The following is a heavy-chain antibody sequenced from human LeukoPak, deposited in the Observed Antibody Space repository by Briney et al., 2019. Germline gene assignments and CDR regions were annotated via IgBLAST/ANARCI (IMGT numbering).Heavy chain of an antibody. CDR3: ARAYDFWSGYLVEAFDI. J-gene: IGHJ3*02. D-gene: IGHD3-3*01. V-gene: IGHV3-11*01. CDR2: ISSSGSTI. CDR1: GFTFSDYY. Sequence: GGSLRLSCAASGFTFSDYYMSWIRQAPGTGLEWVSYISSSGSTIYYADSVKGRFTISRDNAKNSLYLQMNSLRAEDTAVYYCARAYDFWSGYLVEAFDIWGQGTMVTVSS.